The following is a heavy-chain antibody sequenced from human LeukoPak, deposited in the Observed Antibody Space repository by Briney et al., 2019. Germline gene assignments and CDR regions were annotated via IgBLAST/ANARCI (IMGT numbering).Heavy chain of an antibody. Sequence: ASVTVSCTASGYTFTSYDINWVRQATGQGLEWMGWMNPNGGNTGYAQKFQGRVTMTRNTSISTAYMELSSLRSEDTAVYYCARGGTYDFWSGYFWDYYYYGMDVWGQGTTVTVSS. D-gene: IGHD3-3*01. V-gene: IGHV1-8*01. CDR3: ARGGTYDFWSGYFWDYYYYGMDV. CDR1: GYTFTSYD. J-gene: IGHJ6*02. CDR2: MNPNGGNT.